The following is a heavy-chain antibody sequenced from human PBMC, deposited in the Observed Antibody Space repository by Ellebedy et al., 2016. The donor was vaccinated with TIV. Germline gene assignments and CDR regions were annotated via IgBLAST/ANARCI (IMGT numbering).Heavy chain of an antibody. J-gene: IGHJ5*02. Sequence: SETLSLTCTVSGDSITSPIYYWGWIRQPPGKGLEWIGSVYYSGSTYYSPSLKSRVTISFDTSKNQFSLNLRSVTAADTAVYYCARQAEGYCSGTTCSYYFGSGTYYNWFDPWGQGTLVTVSS. D-gene: IGHD3-10*01. CDR2: VYYSGST. CDR3: ARQAEGYCSGTTCSYYFGSGTYYNWFDP. CDR1: GDSITSPIYY. V-gene: IGHV4-39*01.